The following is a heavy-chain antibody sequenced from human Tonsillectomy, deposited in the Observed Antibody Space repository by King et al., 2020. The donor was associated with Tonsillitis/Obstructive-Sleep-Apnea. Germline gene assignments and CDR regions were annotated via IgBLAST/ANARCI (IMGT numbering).Heavy chain of an antibody. D-gene: IGHD6-19*01. CDR3: ASQSSGWLDY. CDR1: GYNFTHFW. CDR2: IYFGDSDS. J-gene: IGHJ4*02. V-gene: IGHV5-51*01. Sequence: QLVQSGAEVKKPGASLKISCELSGYNFTHFWVVWVRQLPGKGLDWMGIIYFGDSDSRYSPSFQGQLTISVDKSITTAYLQWSSLKASDTALYYCASQSSGWLDYWGQGTLVTVSS.